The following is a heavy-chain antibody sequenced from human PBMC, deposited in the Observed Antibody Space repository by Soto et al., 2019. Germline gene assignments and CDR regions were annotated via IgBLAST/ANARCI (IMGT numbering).Heavy chain of an antibody. J-gene: IGHJ6*02. Sequence: PSETLSLTCAVSGYSISSGYYWGWIRQPPGKGLEWIGNIHHSGTTYYNPSLKSRVTISIDRSKNQFSLKLSSVTAADTAVYYCARAGDTMVRGVIIMNYYGMDVWGQGTKVTVS. V-gene: IGHV4-38-2*01. CDR2: IHHSGTT. CDR1: GYSISSGYY. CDR3: ARAGDTMVRGVIIMNYYGMDV. D-gene: IGHD3-10*01.